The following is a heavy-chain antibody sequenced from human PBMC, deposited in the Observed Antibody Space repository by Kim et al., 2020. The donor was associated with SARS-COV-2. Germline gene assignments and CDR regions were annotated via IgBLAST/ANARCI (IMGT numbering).Heavy chain of an antibody. CDR2: XNSDGXTT. CDR3: ARGGXHGAFDI. Sequence: GGSLRLSCAASGFTFSDYWMHWVRQAXGKGLXXVSRXNSDGXTTNYADSVKGRXPLSRXHPKNXRYLXMNSLXDEDTXVYYXARGGXHGAFDIWGXGTMVXVS. D-gene: IGHD3-10*01. J-gene: IGHJ3*02. CDR1: GFTFSDYW. V-gene: IGHV3-74*01.